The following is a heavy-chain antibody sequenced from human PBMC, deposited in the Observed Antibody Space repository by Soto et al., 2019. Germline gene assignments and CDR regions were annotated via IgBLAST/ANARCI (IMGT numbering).Heavy chain of an antibody. CDR3: AKDLTSGQWLVRGFDY. CDR1: GFTFSDYA. D-gene: IGHD6-19*01. Sequence: EVQVLESGGGLVQPGGSLRLSCAASGFTFSDYAMSWVRQAPGKGLEWVSLISGGGASTYYADSVKGRFTISSDNSKNTLYLQMNSLRAEDTAVYYCAKDLTSGQWLVRGFDYWGQGTLVTVSS. CDR2: ISGGGAST. V-gene: IGHV3-23*01. J-gene: IGHJ4*02.